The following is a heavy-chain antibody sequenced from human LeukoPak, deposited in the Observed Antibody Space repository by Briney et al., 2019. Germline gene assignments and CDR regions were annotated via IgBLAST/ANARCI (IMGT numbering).Heavy chain of an antibody. D-gene: IGHD3-3*01. CDR3: ARIEGGYYNWFDP. J-gene: IGHJ5*02. CDR2: IYSGGST. V-gene: IGHV3-66*01. Sequence: GGSLRLSCAASGFTVSDNYITWVRQTPGEGLEWVSVIYSGGSTYYADSVRGRFTISRDNSKNTVYLQMNSLRAEDTALYYCARIEGGYYNWFDPWGQGTLVTVSS. CDR1: GFTVSDNY.